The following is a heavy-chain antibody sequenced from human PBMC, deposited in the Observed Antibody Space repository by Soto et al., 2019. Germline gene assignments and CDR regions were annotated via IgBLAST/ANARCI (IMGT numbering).Heavy chain of an antibody. CDR3: ARGDTSDYSTVTPADY. CDR1: GYSFANYW. J-gene: IGHJ4*02. Sequence: GESLKISCSGSGYSFANYWIGWVRQMPGKGLEWMGIIYPSDSDTRYSPSFQGQVTISADKSIRTAFLQWSSLKASDTAMYFCARGDTSDYSTVTPADYWGQGTLVTVSS. V-gene: IGHV5-51*01. D-gene: IGHD3-22*01. CDR2: IYPSDSDT.